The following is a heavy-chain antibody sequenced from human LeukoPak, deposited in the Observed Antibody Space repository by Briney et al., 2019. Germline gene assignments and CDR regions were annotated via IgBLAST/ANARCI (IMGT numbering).Heavy chain of an antibody. CDR3: ARLGLGNFDY. V-gene: IGHV4-4*09. Sequence: PSETLSLTCTVSGGSISSYYWSWIRQPPGKGLEWIGYIYTSGSTNYNPSLKSRVTISVATSKNQFSLKLSSVTAADTAVYYCARLGLGNFDYWGQGTLVTVSS. CDR2: IYTSGST. J-gene: IGHJ4*02. D-gene: IGHD3-10*01. CDR1: GGSISSYY.